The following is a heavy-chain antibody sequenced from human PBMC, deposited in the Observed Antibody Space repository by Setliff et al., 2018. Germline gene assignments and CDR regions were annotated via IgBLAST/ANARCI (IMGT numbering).Heavy chain of an antibody. Sequence: RASVKVSCKASGGTFSSYAISWVRQAPGQGLEWMGGIIPIFGTANYAQKFQGRVTITADESTSTAYMELSSLRSEDTAVYYCARSLTGYSSSSYCYYYMDVWGKGTTVTVSS. CDR1: GGTFSSYA. J-gene: IGHJ6*03. D-gene: IGHD6-13*01. CDR2: IIPIFGTA. V-gene: IGHV1-69*13. CDR3: ARSLTGYSSSSYCYYYMDV.